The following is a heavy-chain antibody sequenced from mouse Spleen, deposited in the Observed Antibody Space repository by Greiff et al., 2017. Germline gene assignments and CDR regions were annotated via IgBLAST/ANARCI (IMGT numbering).Heavy chain of an antibody. CDR2: ILPGSGRT. CDR3: ARRSY. J-gene: IGHJ3*01. V-gene: IGHV1-9*01. CDR1: GYTLSDYW. Sequence: VQRVESGPEMMKPGASVKLSCKATGYTLSDYWIEWVKQRPGHGLEWIGEILPGSGRTNYNGKFKGKATLTADTSSNTAYMQLSSLTTEDSAIYFCARRSYWGQGTLVTVSA.